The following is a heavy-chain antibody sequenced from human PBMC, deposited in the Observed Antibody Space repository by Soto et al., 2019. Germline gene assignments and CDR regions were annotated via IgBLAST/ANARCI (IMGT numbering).Heavy chain of an antibody. CDR3: ATAADYGDPDHTYY. V-gene: IGHV1-24*01. CDR2: FDPEDGET. Sequence: GASVKVSCKVSGYTLTELSMHWVRQAPGKGLEWMGGFDPEDGETIYAQKFQGRVTMTEDTSTDTAYMELSSLRSEDTAVYYCATAADYGDPDHTYYSGQATLVTVSS. CDR1: GYTLTELS. J-gene: IGHJ4*02. D-gene: IGHD4-17*01.